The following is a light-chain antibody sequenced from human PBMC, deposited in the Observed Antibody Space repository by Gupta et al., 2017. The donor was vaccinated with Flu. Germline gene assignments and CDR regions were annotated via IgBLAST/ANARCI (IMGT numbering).Light chain of an antibody. CDR3: SADKSSNLVVV. J-gene: IGLJ2*01. V-gene: IGLV2-14*04. Sequence: TIACTGTTSDVVGNDYVYWYQQHTGKAPNLLIYDVINRPSGVSNRFSGSKSGNTAAVTNTGLQAEDEADYYCSADKSSNLVVVFGGGTKLTVL. CDR2: DVI. CDR1: TSDVVGNDY.